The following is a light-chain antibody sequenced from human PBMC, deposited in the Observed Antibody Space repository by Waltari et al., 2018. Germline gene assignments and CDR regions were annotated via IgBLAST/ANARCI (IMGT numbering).Light chain of an antibody. CDR2: GAS. J-gene: IGKJ1*01. V-gene: IGKV3-20*01. CDR1: QSVSSSY. Sequence: EIVLTQSPGTLSLSPGERATLSCRASQSVSSSYLAWYQQKPGQAPRLLIYGASSRATGIPDRFRGSGSGTDFTLTISRLEPADFAVYYCQQYGSSPQTFGQGTKVEIK. CDR3: QQYGSSPQT.